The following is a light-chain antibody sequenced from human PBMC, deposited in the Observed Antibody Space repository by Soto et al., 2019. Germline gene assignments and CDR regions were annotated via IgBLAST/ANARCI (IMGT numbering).Light chain of an antibody. CDR3: QQRSNWPWT. V-gene: IGKV3-11*01. CDR1: QSVSSY. CDR2: DAS. Sequence: EMVWTQSPATLSLSPGERATLSCRASQSVSSYLAWYQQKPGQAPRLLIYDASNRATGIPARFSGSGSGTDLSVTISRLEPEDFAVYYCQQRSNWPWTFRHGTKVASK. J-gene: IGKJ1*01.